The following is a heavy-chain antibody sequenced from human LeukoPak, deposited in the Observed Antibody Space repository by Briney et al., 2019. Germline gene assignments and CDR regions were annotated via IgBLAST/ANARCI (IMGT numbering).Heavy chain of an antibody. CDR2: ISGSGGST. V-gene: IGHV3-23*01. J-gene: IGHJ3*02. CDR3: TTALYHYYDSSGYYDDAFDI. Sequence: GGSLRLSCAASGFTFSSYAMSWVRQAPGKGLEWVSAISGSGGSTYYAAPVKGRFTISRDDSKNTLYLQMNSLKTEDTAVYYCTTALYHYYDSSGYYDDAFDIWGQGTMVTVSS. CDR1: GFTFSSYA. D-gene: IGHD3-22*01.